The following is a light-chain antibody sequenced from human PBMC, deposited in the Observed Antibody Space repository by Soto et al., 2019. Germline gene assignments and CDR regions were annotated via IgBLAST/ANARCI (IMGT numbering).Light chain of an antibody. CDR2: AAS. CDR1: QSISTF. CDR3: QRSNTTPRT. V-gene: IGKV1-39*01. Sequence: DIQMTQSPSSLSASVGDRVSVTCRASQSISTFLNWYQQRPGEARKLLIYAASSLQSGVPSRFRRSASGADFTLTIGSLHTEDFATYSVQRSNTTPRTFGQGTKGEVK. J-gene: IGKJ1*01.